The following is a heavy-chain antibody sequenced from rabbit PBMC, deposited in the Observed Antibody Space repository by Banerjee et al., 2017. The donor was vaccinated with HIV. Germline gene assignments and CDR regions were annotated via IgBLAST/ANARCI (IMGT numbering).Heavy chain of an antibody. D-gene: IGHD1-1*01. V-gene: IGHV1S45*01. CDR1: GIDFSSYYW. Sequence: EESGGDLVKPEGSLTLTCTASGIDFSSYYWICWVRQAPGKGPEWIACIYNGDGSTYYASWVNGRFTISKTSSTTVTLQMTSLTASDTATYFCARGYSTSSGYYYFNLWGPGTLVTV. CDR3: ARGYSTSSGYYYFNL. J-gene: IGHJ4*01. CDR2: IYNGDGST.